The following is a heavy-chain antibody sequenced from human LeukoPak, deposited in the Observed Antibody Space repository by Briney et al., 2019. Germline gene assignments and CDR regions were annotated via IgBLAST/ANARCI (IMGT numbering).Heavy chain of an antibody. V-gene: IGHV3-74*01. D-gene: IGHD3-10*01. CDR3: TTDTFGARDS. Sequence: GGSLRLSCAASGFTFSDYHMSWIRQAPGKGLVWVSRINEDGSSTSYAESVRGRFTISRDNAKNTLYLQMNSLRAEDAAVYYCTTDTFGARDSWGQGTLVTVSS. J-gene: IGHJ4*02. CDR2: INEDGSST. CDR1: GFTFSDYH.